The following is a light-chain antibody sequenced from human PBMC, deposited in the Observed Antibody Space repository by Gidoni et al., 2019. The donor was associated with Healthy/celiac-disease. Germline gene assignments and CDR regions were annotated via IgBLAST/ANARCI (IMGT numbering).Light chain of an antibody. CDR3: QQYGGSPWT. CDR1: QSVSSSF. CDR2: GAS. J-gene: IGKJ1*01. Sequence: EIVLTQSPGTLSLSPGERATLSCRASQSVSSSFLAWYQQKPGQAPRLLIYGASSRATGIPDRFSGSGSGTDFTLTISRLEPEDFAVYYCQQYGGSPWTFGQXTKVEIK. V-gene: IGKV3-20*01.